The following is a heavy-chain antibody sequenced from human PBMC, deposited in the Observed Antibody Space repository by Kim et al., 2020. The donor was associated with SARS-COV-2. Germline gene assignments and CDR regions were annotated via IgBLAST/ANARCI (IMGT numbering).Heavy chain of an antibody. CDR1: GGTFSSYA. Sequence: SVKVSCKASGGTFSSYAISWVRQAPGQGLEWMGGIIPIFGTANYAQKFQGRVTITADESTSTAYMELSSLRSEDTAVYYCARDLYTYCSGGSCENTTRFLAYWGQGTLVTVSS. CDR2: IIPIFGTA. J-gene: IGHJ4*02. V-gene: IGHV1-69*13. D-gene: IGHD2-15*01. CDR3: ARDLYTYCSGGSCENTTRFLAY.